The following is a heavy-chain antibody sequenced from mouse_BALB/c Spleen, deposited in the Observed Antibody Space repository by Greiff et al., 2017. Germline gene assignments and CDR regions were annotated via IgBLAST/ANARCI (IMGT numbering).Heavy chain of an antibody. CDR2: IAPGSGST. CDR3: ARSYYDYDDAMDY. V-gene: IGHV1-77*01. D-gene: IGHD2-4*01. CDR1: GFNIKDYY. J-gene: IGHJ4*01. Sequence: QVQLQQSGAELVRSGASVKLSCTASGFNIKDYYMHWVKQRPGQGLEWIGRIAPGSGSTYYNEMFKGKATLTVDTSSSTAYIQLSSLSSEDSAVYFCARSYYDYDDAMDYWGQGTSVTVSS.